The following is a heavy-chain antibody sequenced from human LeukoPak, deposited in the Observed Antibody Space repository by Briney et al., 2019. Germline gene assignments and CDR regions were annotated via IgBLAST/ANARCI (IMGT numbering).Heavy chain of an antibody. Sequence: ASVKVSCKASGYTFTSYDINWVPQATGQGLEWMGWMNPNSGNTGYAQKFQGRVTITRNTSISTAYMELSSLRSEDTAVYYCARLGGAYSSSWYSYYYYMDVWGKGTTVTVSS. CDR1: GYTFTSYD. J-gene: IGHJ6*03. CDR2: MNPNSGNT. D-gene: IGHD6-13*01. CDR3: ARLGGAYSSSWYSYYYYMDV. V-gene: IGHV1-8*03.